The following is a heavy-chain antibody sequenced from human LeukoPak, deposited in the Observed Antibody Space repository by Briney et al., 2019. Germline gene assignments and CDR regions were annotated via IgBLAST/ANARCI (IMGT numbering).Heavy chain of an antibody. J-gene: IGHJ6*04. Sequence: PGGSLRLSCAASGFTFSSYAMSWVRQAPGEGLEWVSLAGTSGDTYYADSVKGRFTISRDNSKNKMYLEMNSLRAEDTAVYYCAKGRPEDVWGKGTTVTVSS. CDR1: GFTFSSYA. CDR2: AGTSGDT. V-gene: IGHV3-23*01. CDR3: AKGRPEDV.